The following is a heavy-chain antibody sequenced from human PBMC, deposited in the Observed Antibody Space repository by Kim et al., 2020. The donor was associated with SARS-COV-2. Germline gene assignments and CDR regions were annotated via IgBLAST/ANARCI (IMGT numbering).Heavy chain of an antibody. V-gene: IGHV4-31*03. J-gene: IGHJ6*02. CDR1: GGSISSGGYY. CDR2: IYYSGST. Sequence: SETLSLTCTVSGGSISSGGYYWSWIRQHPGKGLEWIGYIYYSGSTYYNPSLKSRVTISVDTSKNQFSLKLSSVTAADTAVYYCARGGVVATIRGYYYYGMDVWGQGTTVTVTS. CDR3: ARGGVVATIRGYYYYGMDV. D-gene: IGHD5-12*01.